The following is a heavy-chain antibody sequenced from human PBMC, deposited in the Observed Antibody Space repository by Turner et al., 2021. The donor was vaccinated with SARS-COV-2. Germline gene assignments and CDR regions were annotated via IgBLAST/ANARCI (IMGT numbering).Heavy chain of an antibody. V-gene: IGHV1-24*01. CDR1: GYTLTELS. D-gene: IGHD6-13*01. CDR2: DEPEGGET. Sequence: QVQLVQSGAEVKKPGASVKVSCTVSGYTLTELSMPWVRQAPGKGLEWMGSDEPEGGETIYAQKVQGRVTMTEDTSTDRAYMGVSSLRSEDTAVYYCATARPIAAAGRWFDPWGQGTLVTVS. CDR3: ATARPIAAAGRWFDP. J-gene: IGHJ5*02.